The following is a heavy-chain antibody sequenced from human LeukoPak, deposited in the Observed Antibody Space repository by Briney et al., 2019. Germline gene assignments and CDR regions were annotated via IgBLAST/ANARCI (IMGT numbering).Heavy chain of an antibody. D-gene: IGHD2-2*01. CDR2: INHSGST. J-gene: IGHJ4*02. CDR3: ARVGYCSSTSCYVGDY. CDR1: GGSFSGYY. Sequence: PSETLSLTCAVYGGSFSGYYWSWIRQAPGKGLEWFGEINHSGSTNYNPSLKSRVTISVDTSKNQFSLKLSAVTAADTAVYYCARVGYCSSTSCYVGDYWGQGTLVTVSS. V-gene: IGHV4-34*01.